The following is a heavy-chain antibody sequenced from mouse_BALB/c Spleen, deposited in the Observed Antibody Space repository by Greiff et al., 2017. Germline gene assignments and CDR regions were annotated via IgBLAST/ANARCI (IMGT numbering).Heavy chain of an antibody. CDR1: GFTFSSFG. D-gene: IGHD2-1*01. Sequence: EVMLVESGGGLVQPGGSRKLSCAASGFTFSSFGMHWVRQAPEKGLEWVAYISSGSSTIYYADTVKGRFTISRDNPKNTLFLQMTSLRSEDTAMYYCARARDYGNFMDYWGQGTSVTVSS. CDR3: ARARDYGNFMDY. CDR2: ISSGSSTI. J-gene: IGHJ4*01. V-gene: IGHV5-17*02.